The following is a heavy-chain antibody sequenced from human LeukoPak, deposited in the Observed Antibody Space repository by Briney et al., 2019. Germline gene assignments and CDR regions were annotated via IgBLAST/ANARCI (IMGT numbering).Heavy chain of an antibody. V-gene: IGHV1-2*02. CDR1: GYPFTTYY. J-gene: IGHJ4*02. CDR3: ARRYGGTTYFDY. CDR2: INPKNGDT. D-gene: IGHD4-23*01. Sequence: RASVNVSCKASGYPFTTYYIHWVRQAPGQGLEWMGCINPKNGDTNYAQKFQGRVTMTTDTSTSTAYMELRSLRSDDTAVYYCARRYGGTTYFDYWGQGTLVTVSS.